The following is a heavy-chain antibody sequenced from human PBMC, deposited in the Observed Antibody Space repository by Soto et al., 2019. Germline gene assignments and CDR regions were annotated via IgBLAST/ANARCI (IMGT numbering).Heavy chain of an antibody. Sequence: PSETLSLTCTVSGGSVSSGSHYWSWIRQPPGEGLEWIGFIHYSGNTEYNASLKSRLTISLDRSKNHFSLKLSSVTAADTAVYYCARDREGYNYGSYFDYWGQGTLVTVSS. V-gene: IGHV4-61*03. CDR1: GGSVSSGSHY. D-gene: IGHD5-18*01. CDR2: IHYSGNT. J-gene: IGHJ4*02. CDR3: ARDREGYNYGSYFDY.